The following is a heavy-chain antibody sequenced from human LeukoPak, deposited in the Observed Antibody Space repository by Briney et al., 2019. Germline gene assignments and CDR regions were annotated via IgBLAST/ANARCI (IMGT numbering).Heavy chain of an antibody. V-gene: IGHV3-23*01. Sequence: QPGGSLRLSCAASGFTFSSYAMSWVRQAPGKGLEWVSAISGSGGSTYYADSVKGRFTISRDNSKSTLYLQMNSLRAEDTAVYYCAYSPIVGATTQWLDPLDYWGQGTLVTVSS. CDR2: ISGSGGST. D-gene: IGHD1-26*01. CDR1: GFTFSSYA. J-gene: IGHJ4*02. CDR3: AYSPIVGATTQWLDPLDY.